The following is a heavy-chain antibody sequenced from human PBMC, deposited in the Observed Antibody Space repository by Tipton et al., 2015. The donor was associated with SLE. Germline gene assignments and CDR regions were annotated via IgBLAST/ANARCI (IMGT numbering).Heavy chain of an antibody. J-gene: IGHJ4*02. V-gene: IGHV4-39*07. CDR3: ARDIDVVGGYFDY. D-gene: IGHD1-26*01. CDR1: GGSIRSSTYC. CDR2: FYYSGRT. Sequence: TLSLTCTVSGGSIRSSTYCWGWIRQPPGKGLEWIGTFYYSGRTNYKPSLKSRVTISVDTSKNQFSLRLSSVTAADTAVYYCARDIDVVGGYFDYWGQGTLVTVSS.